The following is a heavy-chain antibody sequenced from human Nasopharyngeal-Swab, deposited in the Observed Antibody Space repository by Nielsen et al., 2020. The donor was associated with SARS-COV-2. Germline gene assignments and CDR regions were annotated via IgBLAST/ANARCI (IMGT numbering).Heavy chain of an antibody. J-gene: IGHJ4*02. CDR1: GFTFSDHY. CDR3: VRNEI. V-gene: IGHV3-72*01. CDR2: SRDKAHSYTT. Sequence: GESLKISCVASGFTFSDHYLDWVRQAPGKGLEWVGRSRDKAHSYTTEYAASVKGRFTISRGDSENSLYLQMNSLRTEDTAVYYCVRNEIWGQGTLVTVSS.